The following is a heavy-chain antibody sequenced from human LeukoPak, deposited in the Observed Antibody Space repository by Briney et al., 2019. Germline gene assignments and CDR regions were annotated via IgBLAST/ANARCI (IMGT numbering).Heavy chain of an antibody. CDR3: AKDEVFVYYGSGSYYRG. CDR2: IGADGGGI. CDR1: GFPFSSFV. V-gene: IGHV3-23*01. D-gene: IGHD3-10*01. Sequence: GGSLRLSCAASGFPFSSFVMTWVRQAPGKGLEWVSVIGADGGGIHYADSVKGRFTISRDNSKNTLYLQMNSLRAEDTAVYYCAKDEVFVYYGSGSYYRGWGQGTLVTVSS. J-gene: IGHJ4*02.